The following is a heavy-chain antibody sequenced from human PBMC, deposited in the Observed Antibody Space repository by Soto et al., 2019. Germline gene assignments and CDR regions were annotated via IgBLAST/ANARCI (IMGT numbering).Heavy chain of an antibody. CDR1: GFTFSSYG. J-gene: IGHJ3*02. V-gene: IGHV3-30*18. CDR2: ISYDGSNK. D-gene: IGHD1-26*01. CDR3: AKVGVGKHSGSHDAFDI. Sequence: QVQLVESGGGVVQPGRSLRLSCAASGFTFSSYGMHWVRQAPGKGLEWVAVISYDGSNKYYADSVKGRFTISRDNSKNTLYLQMNSLRAEDTAVYYCAKVGVGKHSGSHDAFDIWGQGTMVTVSS.